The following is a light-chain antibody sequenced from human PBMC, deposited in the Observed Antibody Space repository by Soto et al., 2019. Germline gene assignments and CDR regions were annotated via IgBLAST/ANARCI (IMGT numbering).Light chain of an antibody. J-gene: IGKJ4*02. Sequence: EIVLTQSPGTLSLSPGERATLSCRASQSVSSSYLAWYQQKPGQAPRLLIYGAASRAAGIPDRCSGSGAGTALTLIIIRMEPQDFGVYYCLQCYGSPWLTCGEGTKLEIK. V-gene: IGKV3-20*01. CDR2: GAA. CDR1: QSVSSSY. CDR3: LQCYGSPWLT.